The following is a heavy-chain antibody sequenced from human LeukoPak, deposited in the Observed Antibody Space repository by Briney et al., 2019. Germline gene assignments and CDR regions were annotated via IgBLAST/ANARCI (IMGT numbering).Heavy chain of an antibody. J-gene: IGHJ4*02. CDR2: IYYSGTT. CDR1: GGSISSSSYY. Sequence: SETLSLTCTVSGGSISSSSYYWGWIRQPPGKGLEWIGTIYYSGTTYYNPSLKSRVTISVDTSKNQFSLKLSSVTAADTAVYYCARAGDYGDYHYFDSWGQGTLVTVSS. D-gene: IGHD4-17*01. CDR3: ARAGDYGDYHYFDS. V-gene: IGHV4-39*07.